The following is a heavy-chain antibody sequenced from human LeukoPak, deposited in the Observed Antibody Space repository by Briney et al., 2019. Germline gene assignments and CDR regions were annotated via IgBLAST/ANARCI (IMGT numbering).Heavy chain of an antibody. CDR2: INWNGGST. CDR3: ARDISLVRGVIRGAFDY. V-gene: IGHV3-20*04. D-gene: IGHD3-10*01. Sequence: GGSLRLSXAASGFTFDDYGMSWVRQAPGKGLEWVSGINWNGGSTGYADSVKGRFTISRDNAKNSLYLQMNSLRAEDTALYYCARDISLVRGVIRGAFDYWGQGTLVTVSS. CDR1: GFTFDDYG. J-gene: IGHJ4*02.